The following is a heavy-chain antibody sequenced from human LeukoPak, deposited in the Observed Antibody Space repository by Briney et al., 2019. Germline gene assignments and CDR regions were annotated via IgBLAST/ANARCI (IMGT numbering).Heavy chain of an antibody. CDR2: ITSSGSIT. V-gene: IGHV3-11*01. Sequence: PGGSLRLSCTASGFTFSDHYMSWFRLPPGKALEWLSYITSSGSITDYADSVKGRFTISRDNAKNTMFLQMNSLRPEDTAVYYCARDPDYGDPEWGQGTLVTVSS. D-gene: IGHD4-17*01. CDR3: ARDPDYGDPE. CDR1: GFTFSDHY. J-gene: IGHJ4*02.